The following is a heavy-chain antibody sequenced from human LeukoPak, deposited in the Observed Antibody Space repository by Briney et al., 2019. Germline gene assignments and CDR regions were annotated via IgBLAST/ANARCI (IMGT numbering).Heavy chain of an antibody. Sequence: SETLSLTCTVSGGSISDSSSYWGWIRQPPGKGLEWIANIYFTGSTYYSPSLKSRFTISIDTSKNQFSLRPNSVTAADTAVYYCARGPWQQLAHFDNWGQGTLVTVSS. CDR1: GGSISDSSSY. D-gene: IGHD6-13*01. CDR2: IYFTGST. CDR3: ARGPWQQLAHFDN. V-gene: IGHV4-39*07. J-gene: IGHJ4*02.